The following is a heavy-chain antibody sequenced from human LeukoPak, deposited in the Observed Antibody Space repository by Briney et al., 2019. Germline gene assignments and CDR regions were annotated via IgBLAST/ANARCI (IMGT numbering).Heavy chain of an antibody. CDR3: ARDHYDYVWGSYRYTRAFDY. D-gene: IGHD3-16*02. Sequence: GGSLRLSCAASGFTFSSYEMNWVRQAPGKGLEWVSYISSSGSTIYYADSVKGRFTISRDNAKNSLYLQMNSLRAEDTAVYYCARDHYDYVWGSYRYTRAFDYWGQGTLVTVSS. CDR1: GFTFSSYE. CDR2: ISSSGSTI. V-gene: IGHV3-48*03. J-gene: IGHJ4*02.